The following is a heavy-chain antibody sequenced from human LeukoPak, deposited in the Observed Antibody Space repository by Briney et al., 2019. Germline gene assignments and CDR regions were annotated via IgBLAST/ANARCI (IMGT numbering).Heavy chain of an antibody. J-gene: IGHJ3*02. D-gene: IGHD6-13*01. V-gene: IGHV1-18*01. CDR1: GYSFTSYG. Sequence: HRASVKVSCKASGYSFTSYGFNWVRQAPGRGLEWMGWISAYNGDTNYAQKLQGRVTMTTDTSTSTAYMELRSLRSDDTAVYYCARDPGIAALHIWGQGTMVTVSS. CDR3: ARDPGIAALHI. CDR2: ISAYNGDT.